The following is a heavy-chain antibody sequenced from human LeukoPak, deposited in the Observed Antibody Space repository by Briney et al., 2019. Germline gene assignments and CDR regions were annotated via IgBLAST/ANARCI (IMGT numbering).Heavy chain of an antibody. CDR2: INHSGST. CDR3: ARNLIPEQLVLNF. Sequence: SETLSLTCAVYGGPFSGYYWSWIRQPPGKGLEWIGEINHSGSTNYNPSLKSRVTMSVDTSKNQFTLNLKSVTPEDTAVYYCARNLIPEQLVLNFWGQGTLVTVSS. J-gene: IGHJ4*02. D-gene: IGHD6-13*01. V-gene: IGHV4-34*01. CDR1: GGPFSGYY.